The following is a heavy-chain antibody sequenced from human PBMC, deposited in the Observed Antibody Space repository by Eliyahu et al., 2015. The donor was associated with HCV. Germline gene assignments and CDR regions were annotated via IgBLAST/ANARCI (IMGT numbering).Heavy chain of an antibody. D-gene: IGHD2-15*01. J-gene: IGHJ6*02. CDR2: ISXDGSNK. CDR1: GFTFXXXG. V-gene: IGHV3-30*18. CDR3: AKEGCSGGSCYSYYGMDV. Sequence: QVQLVXSGGGVVQPGRSLRLSCAASGFTFXXXGRPWVRQAPGKGLEWVAVISXDGSNKYXADSVKGRFTISRDNSKNTLYLQMNSLRAEDTAVYYCAKEGCSGGSCYSYYGMDVWGQGTTVTVSS.